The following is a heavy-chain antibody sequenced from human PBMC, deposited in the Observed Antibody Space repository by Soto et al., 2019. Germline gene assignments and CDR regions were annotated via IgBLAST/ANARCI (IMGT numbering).Heavy chain of an antibody. CDR1: GGTFSTYA. D-gene: IGHD6-19*01. J-gene: IGHJ4*02. Sequence: QVQLVQSGAEVQQPGSSVKVSCKTSGGTFSTYAIYWVRQAPGQGLEWMGAIIPLFGTADYAQKFQGRVTITADESTSTAYMELSSLRSEDTAVYYCARPKGSYSSGYYDFDYWGQGTLVTGSS. CDR3: ARPKGSYSSGYYDFDY. CDR2: IIPLFGTA. V-gene: IGHV1-69*01.